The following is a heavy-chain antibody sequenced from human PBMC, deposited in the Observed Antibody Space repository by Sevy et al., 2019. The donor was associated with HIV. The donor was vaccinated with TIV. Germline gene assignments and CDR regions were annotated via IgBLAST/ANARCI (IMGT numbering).Heavy chain of an antibody. CDR3: AKDTRDCSGGTCYSAPLNNWFDP. J-gene: IGHJ5*02. CDR1: EFTFSYYG. CDR2: IWYDGSNK. D-gene: IGHD2-15*01. V-gene: IGHV3-33*03. Sequence: GGSLRLSCVGSEFTFSYYGVHWVRQAPGKGLEWVAAIWYDGSNKYYADSVKGRFTISKDNSKNTLYLQMNSLGAEDTAVYYCAKDTRDCSGGTCYSAPLNNWFDPWGQGTLVTVSS.